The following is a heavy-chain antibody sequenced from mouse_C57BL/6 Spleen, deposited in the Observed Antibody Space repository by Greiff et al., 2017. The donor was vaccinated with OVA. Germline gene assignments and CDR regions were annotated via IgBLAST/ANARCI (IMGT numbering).Heavy chain of an antibody. V-gene: IGHV5-17*01. CDR2: ISSGSSTI. CDR3: ARELYYDPRYFDV. J-gene: IGHJ1*03. CDR1: GFTSSDYG. Sequence: DVKLVESGGGLVKPGGSLKLSCAASGFTSSDYGMHWVRQAPEKGLEWVAYISSGSSTIYYADTVKGRFTISRDNAKNTLFLQMTSLRSEDTAMYYCARELYYDPRYFDVWGTGTTVTVSS. D-gene: IGHD2-4*01.